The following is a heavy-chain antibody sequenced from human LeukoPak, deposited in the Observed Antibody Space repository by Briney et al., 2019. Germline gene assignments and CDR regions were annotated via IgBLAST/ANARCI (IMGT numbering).Heavy chain of an antibody. J-gene: IGHJ6*03. V-gene: IGHV4-59*08. CDR2: IYYNGNT. Sequence: SETLSLTCTVSGGSISSYYWSWIRQPPGKGLEWIGYIYYNGNTTYNPSLKSRVTISVDTSNNQFSLKLISVTAADTAVYYCARHPYYYYYYMDVWGKGTTVTVSS. CDR1: GGSISSYY. CDR3: ARHPYYYYYYMDV.